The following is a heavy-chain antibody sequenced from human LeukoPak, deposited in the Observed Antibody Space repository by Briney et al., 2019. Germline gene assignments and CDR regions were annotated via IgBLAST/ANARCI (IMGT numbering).Heavy chain of an antibody. D-gene: IGHD5-12*01. CDR2: IWRIGNYN. CDR1: GFNLRTHA. V-gene: IGHV3-33*01. CDR3: AIDPPDSGWAFWS. J-gene: IGHJ5*02. Sequence: GGSLGLSCSASGFNLRTHAMHLIRQAPPKGLAWVAMIWRIGNYNFCAASVEGWFTISRDDSSSRLYLQTYTLTAEDTAVYYCAIDPPDSGWAFWSWGQGALVTVSS.